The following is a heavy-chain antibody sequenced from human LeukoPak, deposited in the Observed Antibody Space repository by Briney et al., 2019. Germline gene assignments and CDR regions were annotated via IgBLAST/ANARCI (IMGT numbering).Heavy chain of an antibody. Sequence: EASVKVSCKASGSTFTSNFIHWVRQAPGQGLEWMGIINPSGGSTSCAQKFQGRVTMTSDTSTSTVYMELSSLRSEDTAVCYCASDSSKSSLADPWGQGTLVTVSS. J-gene: IGHJ5*02. CDR1: GSTFTSNF. CDR3: ASDSSKSSLADP. CDR2: INPSGGST. V-gene: IGHV1-46*01. D-gene: IGHD2-2*01.